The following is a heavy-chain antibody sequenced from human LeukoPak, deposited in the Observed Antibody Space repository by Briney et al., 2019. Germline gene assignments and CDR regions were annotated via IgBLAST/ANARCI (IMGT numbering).Heavy chain of an antibody. CDR3: AKVIAVAGPLDY. Sequence: GGSLRLSCAASGFTFSSYAMSWVRQAPGKGLEWVSTVSGSGGSTYYEDSVKGRFTISRDNSKNTLYLQMNSLRAEDTAVYYCAKVIAVAGPLDYWGQGTLVTVSS. J-gene: IGHJ4*02. V-gene: IGHV3-23*01. D-gene: IGHD6-19*01. CDR1: GFTFSSYA. CDR2: VSGSGGST.